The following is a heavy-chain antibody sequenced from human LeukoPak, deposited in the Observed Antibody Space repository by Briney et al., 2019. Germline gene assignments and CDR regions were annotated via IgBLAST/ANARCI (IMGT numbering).Heavy chain of an antibody. CDR2: MWFGGTT. CDR1: GDSISSRDSY. Sequence: SETLSLTCTVSGDSISSRDSYWGWIRQPPGKGLEWIGSMWFGGTTSYNPSLKSRVTISVDTSRNQFSLKLSSVTAADTAVYYCARQWRGGYTYHFDSTFDYWGQGTLVTVSS. J-gene: IGHJ4*02. D-gene: IGHD5-18*01. CDR3: ARQWRGGYTYHFDSTFDY. V-gene: IGHV4-39*01.